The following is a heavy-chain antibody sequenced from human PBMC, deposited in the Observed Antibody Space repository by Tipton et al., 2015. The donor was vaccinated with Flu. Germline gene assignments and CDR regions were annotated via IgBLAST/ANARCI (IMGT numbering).Heavy chain of an antibody. D-gene: IGHD6-19*01. CDR1: GGSFSGYY. J-gene: IGHJ4*02. CDR3: ATKFAYSSGCEPLDY. CDR2: INHSGST. Sequence: TLSLTCAIYGGSFSGYYWSWIRQPPGKGLEWIGDINHSGSTTYNPSLKSRVTISADTSKKQFSLKLSSVTAADTAVYYCATKFAYSSGCEPLDYWGQGTLVTVSP. V-gene: IGHV4-34*01.